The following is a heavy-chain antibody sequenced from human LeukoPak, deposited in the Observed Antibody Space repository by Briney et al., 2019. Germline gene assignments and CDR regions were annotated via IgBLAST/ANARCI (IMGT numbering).Heavy chain of an antibody. V-gene: IGHV1-69*05. CDR1: GGTFSSYA. CDR2: IIPIFGTA. CDR3: VMTTMTGNFDF. D-gene: IGHD4-17*01. Sequence: SVKVSCKASGGTFSSYAISWVRQAPGQGLEWMGGIIPIFGTANYAQKFQGRVTITTDESTSTAYMELSSLRSDDTAIYYCVMTTMTGNFDFWGQGTLVTVSS. J-gene: IGHJ4*02.